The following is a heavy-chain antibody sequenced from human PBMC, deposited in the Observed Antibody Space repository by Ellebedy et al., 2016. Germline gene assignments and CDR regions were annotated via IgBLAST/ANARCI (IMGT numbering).Heavy chain of an antibody. V-gene: IGHV3-7*01. CDR2: IKHDGSDK. CDR3: ARGGGSGDY. D-gene: IGHD1-26*01. CDR1: GFTFSNHW. Sequence: GGSLRLSCAASGFTFSNHWMSWVRQAPGQGLEWVANIKHDGSDKYYVDSVKGRFTISRDNAKNSLYLQMNSLRAEDTAMYYCARGGGSGDYWGQGTLVTVSS. J-gene: IGHJ4*02.